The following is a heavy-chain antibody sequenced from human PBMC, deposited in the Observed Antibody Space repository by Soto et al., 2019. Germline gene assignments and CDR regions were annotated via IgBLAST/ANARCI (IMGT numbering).Heavy chain of an antibody. CDR3: ARLRVGANGRSDSDY. CDR1: GGSISSSDYF. CDR2: IHFRGGT. J-gene: IGHJ4*02. D-gene: IGHD2-15*01. V-gene: IGHV4-39*01. Sequence: QLQLQESGPGLVKPSETLSLTCAVSGGSISSSDYFWGWIRQPPGKRPEWIGSIHFRGGTYYNPSIKSRVTISIQTSASQFSLTLASVTAADTAIYYCARLRVGANGRSDSDYWGQGTLVTVSS.